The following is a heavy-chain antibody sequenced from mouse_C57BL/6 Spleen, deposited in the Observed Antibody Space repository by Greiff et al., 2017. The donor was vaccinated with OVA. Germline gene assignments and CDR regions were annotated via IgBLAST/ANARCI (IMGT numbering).Heavy chain of an antibody. D-gene: IGHD1-1*01. Sequence: EVQVVESGEGLVKPGGSLKLSCAASGFTFSSYAMSWVRQTPEKRLEWVAYISSGGDYIYYADTVKGRFTISRDNARNTLYLQMSSLKSEDTAMYYCTRGDYYGSSSRYFDVWGTGTTVTVSS. CDR1: GFTFSSYA. CDR3: TRGDYYGSSSRYFDV. CDR2: ISSGGDYI. V-gene: IGHV5-9-1*02. J-gene: IGHJ1*03.